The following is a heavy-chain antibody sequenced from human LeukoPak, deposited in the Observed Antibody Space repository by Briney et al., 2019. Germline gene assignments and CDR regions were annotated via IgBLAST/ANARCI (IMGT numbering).Heavy chain of an antibody. CDR1: GFTVSSNY. J-gene: IGHJ4*02. Sequence: GGSLRLSCAASGFTVSSNYMSWVRQAPGKGLEWVSVIYSGGSTYYADSVKGRFTISRDNSKSTLYLQMNSLRAEDTAVYYCAAHSATYYDFWSGYFGSFDYWGQGTLVTVSS. CDR2: IYSGGST. V-gene: IGHV3-66*01. CDR3: AAHSATYYDFWSGYFGSFDY. D-gene: IGHD3-3*01.